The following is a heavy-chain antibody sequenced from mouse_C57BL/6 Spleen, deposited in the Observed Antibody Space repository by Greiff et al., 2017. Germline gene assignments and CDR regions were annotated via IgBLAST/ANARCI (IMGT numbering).Heavy chain of an antibody. D-gene: IGHD4-1*01. CDR1: GYTFTSYW. V-gene: IGHV1-7*01. CDR3: ARGAPWDVGYFDV. CDR2: INPSSGYT. Sequence: VQLQQSGAELAKPGASVKLSCKASGYTFTSYWMHWVKQRPGQGLEWIGYINPSSGYTKYNQKFKDKATLTADKSSSTAYMQLSSLTYEDSAVYYCARGAPWDVGYFDVWGTGTTVTVSS. J-gene: IGHJ1*03.